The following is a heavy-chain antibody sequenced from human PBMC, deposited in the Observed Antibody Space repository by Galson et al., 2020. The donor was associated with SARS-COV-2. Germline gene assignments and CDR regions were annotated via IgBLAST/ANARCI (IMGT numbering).Heavy chain of an antibody. V-gene: IGHV4-39*07. CDR1: GGSISSSSYY. J-gene: IGHJ4*02. D-gene: IGHD3-3*01. CDR3: ARIPGKDFWSGYYCFDY. CDR2: TYYSGST. Sequence: SETLSLTCTVSGGSISSSSYYWGWIRQPPGKGLEWIGSTYYSGSTYYNPSLKSRVTISVDTSKNQFSLKLSSVTAADTAVYYCARIPGKDFWSGYYCFDYWGQGTLVTVSS.